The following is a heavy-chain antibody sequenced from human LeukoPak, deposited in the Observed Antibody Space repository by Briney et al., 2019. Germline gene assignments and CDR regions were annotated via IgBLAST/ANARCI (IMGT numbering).Heavy chain of an antibody. CDR1: GFTFSSYA. D-gene: IGHD6-13*01. CDR2: ISGSGGSA. V-gene: IGHV3-23*01. J-gene: IGHJ4*02. CDR3: AKDSPKTRSSWYSFDY. Sequence: GGSLRLSCAASGFTFSSYAMSWVRQAPGKGLEWVSAISGSGGSAYYADSVKGRFTISRDNSRNTLYLQMNSLRAEDTAVYYCAKDSPKTRSSWYSFDYWGQGTLVTVSS.